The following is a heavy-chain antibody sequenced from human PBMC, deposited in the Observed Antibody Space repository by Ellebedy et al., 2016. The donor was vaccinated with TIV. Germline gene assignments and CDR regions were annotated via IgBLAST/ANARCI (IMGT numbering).Heavy chain of an antibody. CDR2: ISSSNHYI. Sequence: GESLKISCAASGFTFSSYSMNWVRQAPGKGLEWVSSISSSNHYIYYADSVKGRFTISRDDAKSSLSLQMNSLRAEDTAVYYCARWWFGTLDYWGQGSLVTVSS. D-gene: IGHD3-10*01. V-gene: IGHV3-21*04. CDR3: ARWWFGTLDY. J-gene: IGHJ4*02. CDR1: GFTFSSYS.